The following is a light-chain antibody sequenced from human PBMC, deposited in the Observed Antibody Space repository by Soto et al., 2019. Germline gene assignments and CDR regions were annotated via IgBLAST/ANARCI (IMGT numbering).Light chain of an antibody. CDR1: SSNIGSNT. Sequence: QSVLTQPPSASGTPGQRVTISCSGSSSNIGSNTVNWYQQLPGTAPKLLIYSNNQRPSGVPDRFSGSKSGTSASLAISGLQSEDEADYYCAAWDDSLKGVFGGGTKL. CDR2: SNN. V-gene: IGLV1-44*01. J-gene: IGLJ2*01. CDR3: AAWDDSLKGV.